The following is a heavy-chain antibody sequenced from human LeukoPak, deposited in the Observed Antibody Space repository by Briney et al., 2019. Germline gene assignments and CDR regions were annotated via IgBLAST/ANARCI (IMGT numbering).Heavy chain of an antibody. Sequence: SETLSLTCAVSGGSISSSDWWSWVRQPPGKGLEWIGSIYSSGSTYYNPSLKSRVIILFDTAKNHFSLNLSSVTAADTAVYYCARSDGYGLIGIWGQGTMVTVSS. CDR3: ARSDGYGLIGI. D-gene: IGHD3-10*01. CDR1: GGSISSSDW. V-gene: IGHV4-4*02. CDR2: IYSSGST. J-gene: IGHJ3*02.